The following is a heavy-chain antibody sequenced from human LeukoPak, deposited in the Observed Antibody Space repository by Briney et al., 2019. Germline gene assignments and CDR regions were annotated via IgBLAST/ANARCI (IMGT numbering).Heavy chain of an antibody. V-gene: IGHV1-2*02. CDR3: ARDVSVVVAATPYYYYYMDV. D-gene: IGHD2-15*01. J-gene: IGHJ6*03. CDR2: INPNSGGT. CDR1: RYTFTGYY. Sequence: ASVKVSCKASRYTFTGYYMHWVRQAPGQGLEWMGWINPNSGGTNYAQKFQGRVTMTRDTSISTAYMELSRLRSDDTAVYYCARDVSVVVAATPYYYYYMDVWGKGTTVTVSS.